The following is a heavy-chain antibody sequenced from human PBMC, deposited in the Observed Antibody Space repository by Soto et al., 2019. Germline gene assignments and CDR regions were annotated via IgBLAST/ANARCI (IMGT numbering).Heavy chain of an antibody. CDR3: ARDVMVRGVITPYYYGMDV. Sequence: VASVKVSCKASGYTFTSYGISWVRQAPGQGLEWMGWISAYNGNTNYAQKLQGRVTMTTDTSTSTAYMELRSLRSDDTAVFYCARDVMVRGVITPYYYGMDVWGQGTTVTVSS. J-gene: IGHJ6*02. D-gene: IGHD3-10*01. V-gene: IGHV1-18*01. CDR1: GYTFTSYG. CDR2: ISAYNGNT.